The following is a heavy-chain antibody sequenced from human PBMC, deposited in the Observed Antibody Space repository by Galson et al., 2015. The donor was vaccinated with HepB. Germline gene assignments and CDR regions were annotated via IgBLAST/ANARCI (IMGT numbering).Heavy chain of an antibody. Sequence: QSGAEVKKPGESLKISCKGSGYSFTNYWIVWVRQMPGKGLEWMGIIYPGDSNTRYSPSFQGQVTISADKSVSTAYLQWSSLKASDTAMYYCARPSSSGWSIDAFDIWGQGTMVTVSS. V-gene: IGHV5-51*03. CDR3: ARPSSSGWSIDAFDI. CDR1: GYSFTNYW. D-gene: IGHD6-19*01. CDR2: IYPGDSNT. J-gene: IGHJ3*02.